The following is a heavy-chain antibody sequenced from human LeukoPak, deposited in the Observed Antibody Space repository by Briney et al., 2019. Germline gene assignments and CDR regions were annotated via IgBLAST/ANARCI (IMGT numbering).Heavy chain of an antibody. CDR1: GGSFSGYY. CDR3: ARLRSYYYGSGSD. D-gene: IGHD3-10*01. J-gene: IGHJ4*02. V-gene: IGHV4-34*01. CDR2: INHSGST. Sequence: SETLSLTCAVYGGSFSGYYWSWIRQPPGKGLEWIGEINHSGSTNYNPSLKSRVTISVDTSKNQFSLKLSSVTAADTAVYYCARLRSYYYGSGSDWGQGTLVTVS.